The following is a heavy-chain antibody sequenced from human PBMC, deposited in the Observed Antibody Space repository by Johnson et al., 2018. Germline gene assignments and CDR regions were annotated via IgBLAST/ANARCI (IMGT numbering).Heavy chain of an antibody. Sequence: QVQLVESGGGVVQPGRSLRLSCAASGFTFSNYGMHGVRQAPGKGLEGVAVMWFDGSDKFYADSVKGRFTISRDNSKNTLYLQMNSLRAEDTAVYYCARDREQWLGYYYGMDVWGQGTTVTVSS. V-gene: IGHV3-33*01. CDR2: MWFDGSDK. D-gene: IGHD6-19*01. CDR1: GFTFSNYG. CDR3: ARDREQWLGYYYGMDV. J-gene: IGHJ6*02.